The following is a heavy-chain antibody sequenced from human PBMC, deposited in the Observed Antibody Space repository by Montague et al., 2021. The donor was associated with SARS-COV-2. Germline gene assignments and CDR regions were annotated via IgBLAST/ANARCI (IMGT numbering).Heavy chain of an antibody. D-gene: IGHD5-18*01. Sequence: TLSLTCTVTGGSISSGGYYWSWIRQHPGKGLEWIGYIYYSGSTYYNPSLKSRVTISVDTSKNQFSLKLSSVTAADTAVYYCARDIFPRTPDTNMGYYYYYGMDVWGQGTTVTVSS. V-gene: IGHV4-31*03. J-gene: IGHJ6*02. CDR2: IYYSGST. CDR1: GGSISSGGYY. CDR3: ARDIFPRTPDTNMGYYYYYGMDV.